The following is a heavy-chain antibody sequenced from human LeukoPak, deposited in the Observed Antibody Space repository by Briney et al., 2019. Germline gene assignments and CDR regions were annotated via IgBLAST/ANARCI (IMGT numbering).Heavy chain of an antibody. CDR1: GFTFSNYW. CDR3: ARFRTAMQLWKGYYFDY. CDR2: IKQDGREK. Sequence: AGGSLRLSCAASGFTFSNYWMSWVRQAPGKGLEWVANIKQDGREKYYVDSVKGRFTISRDNTKKSLYLQMNTLRAEDTAVYYCARFRTAMQLWKGYYFDYWGQGTLVTVSS. V-gene: IGHV3-7*01. D-gene: IGHD5-18*01. J-gene: IGHJ4*02.